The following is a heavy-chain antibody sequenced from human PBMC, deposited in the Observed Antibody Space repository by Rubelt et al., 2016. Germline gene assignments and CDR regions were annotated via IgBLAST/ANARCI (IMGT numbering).Heavy chain of an antibody. Sequence: EVQLVESGGGLVQPGGSLRLSCAASGFTFSSYEMNWVRQAPGKGLEWGSYISSSGSTIYYADSVKGRFTISRENAKHSLYLQMNSLRAEETAVYYCARESDYYDSSGYWMYYFDYWGQGTLVTVSS. J-gene: IGHJ4*02. D-gene: IGHD3-22*01. CDR2: ISSSGSTI. CDR3: ARESDYYDSSGYWMYYFDY. V-gene: IGHV3-48*03. CDR1: GFTFSSYE.